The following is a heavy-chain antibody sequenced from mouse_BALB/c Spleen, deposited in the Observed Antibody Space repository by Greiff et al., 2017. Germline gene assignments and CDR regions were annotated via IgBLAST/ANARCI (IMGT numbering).Heavy chain of an antibody. V-gene: IGHV1-4*02. CDR2: INPSSGYT. CDR3: ARSSYDPFDY. CDR1: GYTFTSYT. D-gene: IGHD2-3*01. Sequence: VQLQQSAAELARPGASVKMSCKASGYTFTSYTMHWVKQRPGQGLEWIGYINPSSGYTEYNQKFKDKTTLTADKSSSTAYMQLSSLTSEDSAVYYCARSSYDPFDYWGQGTTLTVSS. J-gene: IGHJ2*01.